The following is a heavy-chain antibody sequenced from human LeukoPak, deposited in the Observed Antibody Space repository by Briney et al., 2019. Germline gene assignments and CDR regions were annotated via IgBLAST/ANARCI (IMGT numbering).Heavy chain of an antibody. J-gene: IGHJ4*02. CDR3: ARDRGYDSSGYQYYFDY. CDR2: INPNSGGT. CDR1: GYTFTGYY. Sequence: ASVKVSCKASGYTFTGYYMRWVRQAPGQGLEWMGWINPNSGGTNYAQKFQGRVTMTRDTSISTAYMELSRLRSDDTAVYYCARDRGYDSSGYQYYFDYWGQGTLVTVSS. V-gene: IGHV1-2*02. D-gene: IGHD3-22*01.